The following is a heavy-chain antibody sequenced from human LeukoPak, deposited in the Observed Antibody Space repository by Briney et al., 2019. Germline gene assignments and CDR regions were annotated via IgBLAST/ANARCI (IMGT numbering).Heavy chain of an antibody. CDR1: RFTFSDYW. Sequence: GGSLRLSCAVSRFTFSDYWMRWVRQAPGKGLEWVAAINKDGSEKQYVDSVKGRFTISRDNARNSVYLQMTSLGAEGTAVYYCATYTQYFGAPGGADYWGLGTLVTVSS. CDR3: ATYTQYFGAPGGADY. V-gene: IGHV3-7*01. J-gene: IGHJ4*02. CDR2: INKDGSEK. D-gene: IGHD2-8*02.